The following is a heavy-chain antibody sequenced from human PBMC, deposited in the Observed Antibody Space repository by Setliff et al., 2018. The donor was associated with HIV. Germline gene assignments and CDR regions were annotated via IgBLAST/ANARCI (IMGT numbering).Heavy chain of an antibody. CDR1: GYSISSHY. V-gene: IGHV4-59*11. Sequence: SETLSLTCTVSGYSISSHYWSWIRQPPGKELEWIGYIFSSGSTTYNPSLKSRVTISIDTSKNQFSLKVSSVTAADTAVYYCASRRQGMIAVVIDAYFDYWGQGTLVTVSS. D-gene: IGHD3-22*01. J-gene: IGHJ4*02. CDR2: IFSSGST. CDR3: ASRRQGMIAVVIDAYFDY.